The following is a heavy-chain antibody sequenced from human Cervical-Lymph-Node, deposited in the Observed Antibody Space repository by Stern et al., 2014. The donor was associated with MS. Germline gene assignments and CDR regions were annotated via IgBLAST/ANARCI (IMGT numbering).Heavy chain of an antibody. Sequence: VQLVESGGGLVKPGGSLRLSCAASGFTFSDSYMTWIRQTPGKGLEWVSYISNSGDTIKYAESVKGRFTVSRDNAKNSLSLQMSSLRVEDTAVYYCVRGWEPRQDGPSGHDYDAFDIWGQGTMVTVSS. CDR1: GFTFSDSY. V-gene: IGHV3-11*01. J-gene: IGHJ3*02. CDR2: ISNSGDTI. D-gene: IGHD5-12*01. CDR3: VRGWEPRQDGPSGHDYDAFDI.